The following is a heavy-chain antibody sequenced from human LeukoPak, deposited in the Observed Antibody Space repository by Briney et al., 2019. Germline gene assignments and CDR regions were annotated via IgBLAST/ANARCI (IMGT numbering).Heavy chain of an antibody. J-gene: IGHJ4*02. V-gene: IGHV4-59*08. Sequence: SETLSLTCTVSGGSISSYYWSWVRQPPGKGLEWIGYIYNSGRTNYNPSLKSRVTISVDTSKNQFSLKLSSVTAADTAVYYCATYYYDSSGYYYFDYWGQGTLVTVSS. CDR3: ATYYYDSSGYYYFDY. CDR1: GGSISSYY. D-gene: IGHD3-22*01. CDR2: IYNSGRT.